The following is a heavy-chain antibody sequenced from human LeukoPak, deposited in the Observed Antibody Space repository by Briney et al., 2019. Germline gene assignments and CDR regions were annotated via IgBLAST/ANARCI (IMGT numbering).Heavy chain of an antibody. CDR3: ARDLDFWSGYYYYYYMDV. CDR1: GFTFSSYA. V-gene: IGHV3-23*01. CDR2: ISGSGGST. J-gene: IGHJ6*03. Sequence: GGSLRLSCAASGFTFSSYAMSWVRQAPGKGLEWVSAISGSGGSTYYADSVKGRFTISRDNSKNTLYLQMNSLRAEDTAVYYCARDLDFWSGYYYYYYMDVWGKGTTLTVSS. D-gene: IGHD3-3*01.